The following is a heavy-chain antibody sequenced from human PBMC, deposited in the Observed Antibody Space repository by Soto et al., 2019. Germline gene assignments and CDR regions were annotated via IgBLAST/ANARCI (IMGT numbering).Heavy chain of an antibody. J-gene: IGHJ3*02. CDR3: ARHDSLSAVAAIGDDFDI. D-gene: IGHD6-19*01. V-gene: IGHV5-10-1*01. Sequence: GESLKISCKGSGYSFTSYWISWVRQMPGKGLEWMGRIDPSDSYTNYSPSFQGHVTISADKSISTAYLQWSSLKASDTAMYYCARHDSLSAVAAIGDDFDIWGQGTMVTVSS. CDR2: IDPSDSYT. CDR1: GYSFTSYW.